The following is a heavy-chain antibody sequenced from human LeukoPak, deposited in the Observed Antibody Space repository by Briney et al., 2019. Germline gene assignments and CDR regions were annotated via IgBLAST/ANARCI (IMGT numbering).Heavy chain of an antibody. J-gene: IGHJ6*02. CDR3: AKGTLRGSSNWYHHGMDV. V-gene: IGHV3-23*01. CDR1: GFTFSNYA. CDR2: ISDSGGRT. D-gene: IGHD6-13*01. Sequence: GGSLRLSCVASGFTFSNYAMSWVRQAPGKGLEWVSGISDSGGRTYNADSVKGRFTISRDNSKNTLYLQMNSLRVEDTAVYYCAKGTLRGSSNWYHHGMDVWGQGTTVTVSS.